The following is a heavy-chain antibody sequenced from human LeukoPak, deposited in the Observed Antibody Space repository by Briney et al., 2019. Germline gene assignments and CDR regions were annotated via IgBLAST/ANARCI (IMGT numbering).Heavy chain of an antibody. D-gene: IGHD1-26*01. Sequence: GGSLRLSCAASGFTFSSYAMSWVRQAPGKGLEWVSAISGSGGSTYYADSVKGRFTISRDNSKNTLYLQMNSLRAEDTAVYYCARRHNDESYHFDYWGQGTLVTVSS. CDR3: ARRHNDESYHFDY. V-gene: IGHV3-23*01. J-gene: IGHJ4*02. CDR2: ISGSGGST. CDR1: GFTFSSYA.